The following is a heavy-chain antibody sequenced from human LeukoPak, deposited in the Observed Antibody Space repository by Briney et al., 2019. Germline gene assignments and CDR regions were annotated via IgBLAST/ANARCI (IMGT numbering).Heavy chain of an antibody. V-gene: IGHV4-59*08. J-gene: IGHJ4*02. Sequence: SETLSLTCAVSGFSIRSYCRSWVRQPPGKGLEWIGYIYYSGSTNYNPSLKSRVTISVDTSKSQFSLNLSSVTAAYVVGYSCSRKVPGWMFDYCGQGTLVTVSS. D-gene: IGHD6-19*01. CDR3: SRKVPGWMFDY. CDR2: IYYSGST. CDR1: GFSIRSYC.